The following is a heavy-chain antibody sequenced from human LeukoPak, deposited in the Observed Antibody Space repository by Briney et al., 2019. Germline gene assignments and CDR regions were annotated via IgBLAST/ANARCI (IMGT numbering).Heavy chain of an antibody. CDR2: IYYTGST. CDR3: ARHRAYSSASPFDY. Sequence: PSETLSLTCTLSGGSISNYYWSWIRQPPGKGLEWIGYIYYTGSTNYNPSLKSRVTIFVDMSKNQFSLRLSSVTAADTALYYCARHRAYSSASPFDYWGQGTLVTVSS. CDR1: GGSISNYY. V-gene: IGHV4-59*08. J-gene: IGHJ4*02. D-gene: IGHD6-6*01.